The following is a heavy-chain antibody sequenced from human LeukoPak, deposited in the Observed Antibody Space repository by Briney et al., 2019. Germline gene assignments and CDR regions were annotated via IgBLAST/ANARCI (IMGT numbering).Heavy chain of an antibody. J-gene: IGHJ6*03. CDR1: GFTFSRYS. V-gene: IGHV3-48*01. CDR3: ARDVAEYSSSSGYYYYYMDV. CDR2: ISSSSSTI. Sequence: GGSLRLSCAASGFTFSRYSMNWVRQAPGKGLEWISYISSSSSTIYYADSVKGRFTISRDNAKNSLYLQMNSLRAEDTAVYYCARDVAEYSSSSGYYYYYMDVWGKGTTVTVSS. D-gene: IGHD6-6*01.